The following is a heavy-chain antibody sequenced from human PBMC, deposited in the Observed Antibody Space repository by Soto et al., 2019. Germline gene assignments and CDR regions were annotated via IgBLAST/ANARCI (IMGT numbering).Heavy chain of an antibody. CDR2: IYYSGST. CDR1: GGSISSYY. Sequence: GEASETLSLTCTVSGGSISSYYWSWIRQPPGKGLEWIGYIYYSGSTNYNPSLKSRVTISVDTSKNQFSLKLSSVTAADTAVYYCARDRDFWSGSYYYYGMDVWGQGTTVTVSS. D-gene: IGHD3-3*01. J-gene: IGHJ6*02. V-gene: IGHV4-59*01. CDR3: ARDRDFWSGSYYYYGMDV.